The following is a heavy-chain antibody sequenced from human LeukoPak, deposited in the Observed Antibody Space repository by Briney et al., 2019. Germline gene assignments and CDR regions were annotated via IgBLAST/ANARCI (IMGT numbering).Heavy chain of an antibody. CDR1: GFTFDDYA. V-gene: IGHV3-9*01. D-gene: IGHD3-3*01. CDR2: ISWNSGSM. J-gene: IGHJ4*02. CDR3: AKDKIRFLEWTAENGFDY. Sequence: PGGSLRLSCAASGFTFDDYAMHWVRHAPGKGLEWVSGISWNSGSMGYADSVKGRFTISRDNAKNSLYLQMNSLRAEDTALYYCAKDKIRFLEWTAENGFDYWGQGTLVTVSS.